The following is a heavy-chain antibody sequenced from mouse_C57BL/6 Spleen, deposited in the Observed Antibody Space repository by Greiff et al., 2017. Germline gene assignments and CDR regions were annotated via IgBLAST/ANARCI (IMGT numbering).Heavy chain of an antibody. CDR1: GYTFTSYW. V-gene: IGHV1-55*01. CDR3: GRGTAVVGDFDY. CDR2: IYPGSGST. D-gene: IGHD1-1*02. J-gene: IGHJ2*01. Sequence: QVQLQQPGAELVKPGASVKMSCKASGYTFTSYWITWVKQRPGQGLEWIGDIYPGSGSTNYNEKFKSKATLTVDTSSSTAYMQLSSLTSEDSAVYYSGRGTAVVGDFDYWGQGTTLTVSS.